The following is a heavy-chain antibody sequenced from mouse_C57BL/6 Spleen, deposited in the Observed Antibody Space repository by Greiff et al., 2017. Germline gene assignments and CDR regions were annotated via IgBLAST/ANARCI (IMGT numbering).Heavy chain of an antibody. V-gene: IGHV1-50*01. Sequence: VQLQQSGAELVKPGASVKLSCKASGYTFTSYWMQWVKQRPGQGLEWIGEIDPSYSYTNYNQKFKGKATLTVDTSSSTAYMQLSSLTSEDSAVYYCARSGSSGYDYFDYWRQGTTLTVSS. CDR2: IDPSYSYT. CDR3: ARSGSSGYDYFDY. D-gene: IGHD3-2*02. J-gene: IGHJ2*01. CDR1: GYTFTSYW.